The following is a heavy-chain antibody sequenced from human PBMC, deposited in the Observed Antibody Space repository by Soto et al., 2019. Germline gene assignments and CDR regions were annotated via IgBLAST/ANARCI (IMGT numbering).Heavy chain of an antibody. J-gene: IGHJ4*02. CDR3: ARGRPVVFDY. Sequence: PSETRSLTCAVYGGSFSGYYWSWIRQPPGKGLEWIGEINHSGSTNYNPSLKSRVTISVDTSKNQFSLKLSSVTAADTAVYYCARGRPVVFDYWGQGTLGTVSS. CDR2: INHSGST. CDR1: GGSFSGYY. D-gene: IGHD2-15*01. V-gene: IGHV4-34*01.